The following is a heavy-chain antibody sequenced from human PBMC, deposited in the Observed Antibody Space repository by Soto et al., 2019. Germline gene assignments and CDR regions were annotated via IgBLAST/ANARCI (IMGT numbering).Heavy chain of an antibody. CDR2: IIPIVGTA. J-gene: IGHJ5*02. V-gene: IGHV1-69*06. CDR3: AIVAPLCDFWSGYFNWFDR. Sequence: SVEVSCKASGGTFSSYAISWARQAPGQGLEWMGGIIPIVGTANYAQKFQGRVTITADNSTSTAYMELSRLRSEGTHVYYCAIVAPLCDFWSGYFNWFDRWGKGTLVTVSS. CDR1: GGTFSSYA. D-gene: IGHD3-3*01.